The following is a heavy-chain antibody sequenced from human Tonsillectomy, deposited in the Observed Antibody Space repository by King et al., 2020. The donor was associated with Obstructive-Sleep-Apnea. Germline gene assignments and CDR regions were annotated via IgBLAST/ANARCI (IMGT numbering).Heavy chain of an antibody. CDR1: GGSFSGYY. Sequence: VQLQQWGAGLLKPSETLSLTCAVYGGSFSGYYWSWIRQPPGKGLEWIGGINHGGSTDYNPHLKSRVTISVDTSTNQFSLRLTSITAADTAVYYCARGRRAHFDPWGQGNMVTVPS. V-gene: IGHV4-34*01. CDR3: ARGRRAHFDP. J-gene: IGHJ5*02. CDR2: INHGGST.